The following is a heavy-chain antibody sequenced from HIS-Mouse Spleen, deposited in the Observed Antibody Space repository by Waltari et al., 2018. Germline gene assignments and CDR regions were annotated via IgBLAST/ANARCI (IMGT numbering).Heavy chain of an antibody. CDR3: ARYSSSSGVDY. CDR2: IWYDGSNK. CDR1: GFTFITFG. V-gene: IGHV3-33*01. J-gene: IGHJ4*02. D-gene: IGHD6-6*01. Sequence: QVQLVESGGGVVQPGRSLRLSCPRPGFTFITFGMHWVSQDPGKGLKWVAVIWYDGSNKYYADSVKGRFTISRDNSKNTLYLQMNSLRAEDTAVYYCARYSSSSGVDYWGQGTLVTVSS.